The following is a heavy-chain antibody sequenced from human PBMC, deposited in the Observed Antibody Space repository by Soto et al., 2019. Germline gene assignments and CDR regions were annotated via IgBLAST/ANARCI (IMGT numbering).Heavy chain of an antibody. J-gene: IGHJ4*02. D-gene: IGHD3-10*01. Sequence: ASVKVSCKASGYTFTSGYIHWVRQAPGQGLQWMGIINPSGGTTSNAQQFQGRVTMTRDTSTSTVYMELSSLRSDDTAVYYCAGDTGFDELHFDYWRQGTPVTVCS. V-gene: IGHV1-46*01. CDR1: GYTFTSGY. CDR2: INPSGGTT. CDR3: AGDTGFDELHFDY.